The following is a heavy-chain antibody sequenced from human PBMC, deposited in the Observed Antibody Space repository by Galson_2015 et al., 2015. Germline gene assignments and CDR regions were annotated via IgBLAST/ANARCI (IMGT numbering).Heavy chain of an antibody. V-gene: IGHV3-23*01. J-gene: IGHJ5*02. CDR3: AKVRYYGSGTYSLNWFDP. CDR1: GFTFTNFA. D-gene: IGHD3-10*01. Sequence: SLRLSCAASGFTFTNFAMSWVRQAPVKGLEWVSAISGSGDNTYYADSVKARFTISRDNSRNTLYLQMNSLRAEDTAAYYCAKVRYYGSGTYSLNWFDPWGQGTLVTVSS. CDR2: ISGSGDNT.